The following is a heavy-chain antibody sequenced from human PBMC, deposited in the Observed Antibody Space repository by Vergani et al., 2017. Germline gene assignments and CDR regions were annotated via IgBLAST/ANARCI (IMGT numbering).Heavy chain of an antibody. V-gene: IGHV4-59*01. D-gene: IGHD6-13*01. CDR1: GGPISSYY. J-gene: IGHJ4*02. CDR2: IYYSGST. CDR3: AGDTAAGIFDY. Sequence: QVQLQESGPGLVKPSETLSLTCTVSGGPISSYYWSWIRQPPGKGLEWIGYIYYSGSTNYNPSLKSRVTISVDTSKDQFSLKLSSVTAADTAVYYCAGDTAAGIFDYWGQGTLVTVSS.